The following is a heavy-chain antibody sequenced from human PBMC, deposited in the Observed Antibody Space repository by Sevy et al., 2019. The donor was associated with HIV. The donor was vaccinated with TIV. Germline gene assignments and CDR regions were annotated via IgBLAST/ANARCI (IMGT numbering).Heavy chain of an antibody. Sequence: TLSLTCTVSGGSVSSGSYYWSWIRQPPGKGLEWIGYIYYSGSTNYNPSLKSRVTISVDTSKNQFSLKLSSVTAADTAVYYCARGSNYYGSGSYGTRGGVDYWGQGTLVTVSS. CDR2: IYYSGST. D-gene: IGHD3-10*01. J-gene: IGHJ4*02. V-gene: IGHV4-61*01. CDR3: ARGSNYYGSGSYGTRGGVDY. CDR1: GGSVSSGSYY.